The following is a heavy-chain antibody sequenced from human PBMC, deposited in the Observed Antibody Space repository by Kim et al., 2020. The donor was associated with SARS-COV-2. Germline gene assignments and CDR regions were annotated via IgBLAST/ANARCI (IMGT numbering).Heavy chain of an antibody. CDR3: ARTYDSSGHYVFDI. J-gene: IGHJ3*02. Sequence: AASVKGRFTISRDDAKNSLYLQMNSLKTEDTAVYYCARTYDSSGHYVFDIWGQGTMVTVSS. D-gene: IGHD3-22*01. V-gene: IGHV3-72*01.